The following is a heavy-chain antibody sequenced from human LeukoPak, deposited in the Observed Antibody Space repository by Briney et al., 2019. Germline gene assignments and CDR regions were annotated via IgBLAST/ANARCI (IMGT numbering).Heavy chain of an antibody. J-gene: IGHJ4*02. V-gene: IGHV1-69*01. CDR1: GGTFSSYA. CDR2: IIPIFGTA. CDR3: AAIRNGYNWNSFDY. Sequence: SVKVSCKASGGTFSSYAISWVRQAPGQGLEWMGGIIPIFGTANYAQKFQGRVTITADESTSTAYMELSSLRSEDTAVYYCAAIRNGYNWNSFDYWGQGTLVTVSS. D-gene: IGHD1-7*01.